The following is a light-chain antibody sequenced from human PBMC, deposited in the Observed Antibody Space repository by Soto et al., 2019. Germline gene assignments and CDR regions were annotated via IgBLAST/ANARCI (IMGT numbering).Light chain of an antibody. CDR2: EVY. J-gene: IGLJ1*01. CDR3: YSYARSSTFL. Sequence: QSALTQAASVSGSPGQSITISCTGTSSDVGSYNFVSWYQQHPGKAPKLMIYEVYKRPSGVSSRFSGSKSGNTASLTISGLQAEDEADYYCYSYARSSTFLFGTGTKLTVL. CDR1: SSDVGSYNF. V-gene: IGLV2-23*02.